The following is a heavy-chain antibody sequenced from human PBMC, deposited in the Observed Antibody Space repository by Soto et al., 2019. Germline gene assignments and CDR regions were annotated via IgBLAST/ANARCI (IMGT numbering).Heavy chain of an antibody. D-gene: IGHD1-26*01. Sequence: EMQLVESGGGPVKPGESLRLSCTASGFTFINYCMNWVRKAPGKGLEWVSRICGSDTIHYGASVKGRFTISRDNAKNSLFLQMNSLRADDTAMYHCARDMWGQGMDVWGQGTTVTVSS. J-gene: IGHJ6*02. CDR1: GFTFINYC. CDR3: ARDMWGQGMDV. V-gene: IGHV3-21*06. CDR2: ICGSDTI.